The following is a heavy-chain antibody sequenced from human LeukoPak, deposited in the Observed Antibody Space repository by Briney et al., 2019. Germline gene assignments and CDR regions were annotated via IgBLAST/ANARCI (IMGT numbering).Heavy chain of an antibody. CDR1: GYSFTTYW. CDR2: IHPSDSDT. J-gene: IGHJ4*02. Sequence: GESLKISCKGSGYSFTTYWISWVRQMPGEGPEWMGRIHPSDSDTNYSPPLQGHVTFSTDKSISTAYLQWTSLKASDTAIYFCARHYYNDNTLLDFWGQGTLVTVSS. D-gene: IGHD3-22*01. V-gene: IGHV5-10-1*01. CDR3: ARHYYNDNTLLDF.